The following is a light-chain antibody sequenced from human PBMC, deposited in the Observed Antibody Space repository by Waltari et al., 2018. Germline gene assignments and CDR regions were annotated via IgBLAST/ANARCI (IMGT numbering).Light chain of an antibody. V-gene: IGLV3-19*01. J-gene: IGLJ2*01. CDR1: SLRSYY. CDR2: GKN. Sequence: SSELTQDPAVSVALGQTVRITCPGDSLRSYYASWYQQKPGQAPVLVIYGKNNRPSGIPDRFSGSSSGNTASLTSTGAQAEDEADYYCNSRDSSGNHVVFGGGTKLTVL. CDR3: NSRDSSGNHVV.